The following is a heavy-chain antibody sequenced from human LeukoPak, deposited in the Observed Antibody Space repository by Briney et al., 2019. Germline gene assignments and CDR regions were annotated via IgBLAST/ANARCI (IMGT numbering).Heavy chain of an antibody. V-gene: IGHV3-15*07. CDR3: ITPLPYSAQ. J-gene: IGHJ4*02. CDR1: GFTFSSFA. Sequence: GGSLRLSCAASGFTFSSFAINWVRQAPGKGLEWVGRIKPKTDGETTEYAAPVKDRFSISRDDSKSMMYLQMNSLKTEDTAVYYCITPLPYSAQGGQGTLVTVSS. CDR2: IKPKTDGETT. D-gene: IGHD2-21*01.